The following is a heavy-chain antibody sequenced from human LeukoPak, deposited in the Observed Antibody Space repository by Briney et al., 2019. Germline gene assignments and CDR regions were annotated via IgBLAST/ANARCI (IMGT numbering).Heavy chain of an antibody. CDR3: AREGVTKYYFDY. Sequence: SETLSLTCTVSGGSISSYYWSWIRQPPGKGLEWIGYIYYSGSTDYNPSLKSRVTISVDTSKNQFSLKLSSVTAADTAVYYCAREGVTKYYFDYWGQGALVTVSS. J-gene: IGHJ4*02. V-gene: IGHV4-59*01. CDR1: GGSISSYY. D-gene: IGHD4-11*01. CDR2: IYYSGST.